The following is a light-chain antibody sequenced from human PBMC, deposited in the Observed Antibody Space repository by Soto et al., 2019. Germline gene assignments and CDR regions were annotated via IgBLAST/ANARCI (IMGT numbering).Light chain of an antibody. Sequence: DIVLTQSPGTLSLSRGERATLSCRASQSISSSYLAWYQQRPGQAPRLLIYGASSRATGIPDRFSGSGSGTDFTLTISRLEPEDFAVYYCQQYGMSPWTFGQGTKVEI. CDR3: QQYGMSPWT. CDR2: GAS. CDR1: QSISSSY. J-gene: IGKJ1*01. V-gene: IGKV3-20*01.